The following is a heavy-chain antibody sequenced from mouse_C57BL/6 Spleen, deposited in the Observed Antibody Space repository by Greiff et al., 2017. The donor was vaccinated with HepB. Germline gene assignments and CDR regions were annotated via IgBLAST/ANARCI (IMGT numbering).Heavy chain of an antibody. CDR3: ARSTYGNGYFDV. J-gene: IGHJ1*03. CDR2: IYPGDGDT. CDR1: GYAFSSYW. Sequence: QVQLQQSGAELVKPGASVKISCKASGYAFSSYWMNWVKQRPGKGLEWIGQIYPGDGDTNYNGKFKGKATLTADKSSSTAYMQLSSLTSEDSAVYFCARSTYGNGYFDVWGTGTTVTVSS. D-gene: IGHD2-1*01. V-gene: IGHV1-80*01.